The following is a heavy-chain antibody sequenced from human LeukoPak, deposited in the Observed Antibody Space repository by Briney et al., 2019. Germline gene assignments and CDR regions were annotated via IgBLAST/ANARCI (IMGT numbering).Heavy chain of an antibody. Sequence: SETLSLTCTVSGGSISSHHWSWIRQPPGKGLEWIGYMYYSGSTNYNPSLKSRVTISVDTSKNQFSLKLSSVTAADTAVYYCARDVGGWYDYWGQGTLVTVSS. CDR3: ARDVGGWYDY. CDR1: GGSISSHH. CDR2: MYYSGST. V-gene: IGHV4-59*11. J-gene: IGHJ4*02. D-gene: IGHD6-19*01.